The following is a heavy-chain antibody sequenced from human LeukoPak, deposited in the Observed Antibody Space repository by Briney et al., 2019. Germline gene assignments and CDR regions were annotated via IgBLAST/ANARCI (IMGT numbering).Heavy chain of an antibody. CDR3: TRDFPLDY. Sequence: PGRSLRLSCTASGFIFGDYAMSWVRQAPGKGLEWVGFIRSKAYGGTTEYAASVKGRFTISRDDSKSIAYLQMNSLKTEDTAVYYCTRDFPLDYWGQGTLVTVSS. J-gene: IGHJ4*02. CDR2: IRSKAYGGTT. V-gene: IGHV3-49*04. CDR1: GFIFGDYA.